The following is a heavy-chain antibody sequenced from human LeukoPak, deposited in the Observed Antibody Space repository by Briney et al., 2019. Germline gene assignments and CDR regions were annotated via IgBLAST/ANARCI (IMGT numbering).Heavy chain of an antibody. V-gene: IGHV4-30-2*05. CDR1: RGSISSGGYS. Sequence: MPSETLSLTCAVSRGSISSGGYSWSWIRQPPGKGLEWIGYMYHDGDTYYNPSLKGRVTISVDTSKNQFSLKLSSVTAADTAVYYCAREASGSSDFDYWGQGTLVTVSS. CDR3: AREASGSSDFDY. D-gene: IGHD3-10*01. J-gene: IGHJ4*02. CDR2: MYHDGDT.